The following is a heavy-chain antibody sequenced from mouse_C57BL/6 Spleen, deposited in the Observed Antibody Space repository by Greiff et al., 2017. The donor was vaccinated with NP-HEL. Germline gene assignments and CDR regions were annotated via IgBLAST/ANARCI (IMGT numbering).Heavy chain of an antibody. CDR2: ISSGGSYT. CDR1: GFTFRSIG. V-gene: IGHV5-6*01. D-gene: IGHD1-1*01. CDR3: ARQDYGSSGDY. J-gene: IGHJ2*01. Sequence: EVMLVESGGDLVKPGGSLKLPCAASGFTFRSIGMSWVRQTPDKRLEWVATISSGGSYTYYPDSVKGRFTISRDNAKNTLYLQMCSLKSEDTAMYYCARQDYGSSGDYWGQGTTLTVSS.